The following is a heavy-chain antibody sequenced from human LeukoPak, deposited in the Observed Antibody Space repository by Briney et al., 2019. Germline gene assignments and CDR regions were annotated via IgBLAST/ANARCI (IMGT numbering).Heavy chain of an antibody. CDR1: GGSISSSTYY. CDR2: FFYSGNT. V-gene: IGHV4-39*01. CDR3: ARQHCSGGSCYSGYDP. J-gene: IGHJ5*02. Sequence: SETLSLTCTVSGGSISSSTYYWGWIRQPPGKGLEWTATFFYSGNTNYNPSLKSRVTISVDTSKNQFSLKLSSVTAADTAVYYCARQHCSGGSCYSGYDPWGQGTLVTVSS. D-gene: IGHD2-15*01.